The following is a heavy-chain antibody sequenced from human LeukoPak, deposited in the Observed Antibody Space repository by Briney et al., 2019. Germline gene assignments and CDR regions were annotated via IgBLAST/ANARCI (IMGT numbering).Heavy chain of an antibody. D-gene: IGHD5-12*01. V-gene: IGHV3-33*01. CDR3: ARFMGNNGYDY. CDR2: IWYDGSKK. Sequence: GGSLRLSCAASGFTFSSHGMHWVRQAPGKGLEWVAVIWYDGSKKYCADSVKGRFTISRDNSKNTLYLQMNSLRAEDTAVYYCARFMGNNGYDYWGQGTLVTVSS. CDR1: GFTFSSHG. J-gene: IGHJ4*02.